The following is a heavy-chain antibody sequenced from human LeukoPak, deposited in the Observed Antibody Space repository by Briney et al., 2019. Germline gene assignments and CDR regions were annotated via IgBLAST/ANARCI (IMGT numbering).Heavy chain of an antibody. CDR1: GDSFRNSW. Sequence: GESLKISCQWSGDSFRNSWIGWVRQMTGKGPDWVGVIYPGDSETRYSPSFQGQVTISVDKSLSAAYLQWSSLKASDSAMYYCATWGTNGYFGMDGWGQGTPVIVSS. D-gene: IGHD1-1*01. CDR2: IYPGDSET. J-gene: IGHJ6*02. V-gene: IGHV5-51*01. CDR3: ATWGTNGYFGMDG.